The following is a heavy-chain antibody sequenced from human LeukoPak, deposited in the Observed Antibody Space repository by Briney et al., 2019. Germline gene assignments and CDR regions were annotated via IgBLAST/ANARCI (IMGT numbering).Heavy chain of an antibody. CDR3: ARDRQGGYLSYYGMDV. V-gene: IGHV1-18*01. D-gene: IGHD5-12*01. J-gene: IGHJ6*02. CDR1: GYTLISYG. Sequence: ASVKVSCKASGYTLISYGIDWVRQAPGQGLEWMGWISGDNDNTKYAQNLQGRVTMTTDKSTSTAYMELSSLRSEDTAVYYCARDRQGGYLSYYGMDVWGQGTTVTVSS. CDR2: ISGDNDNT.